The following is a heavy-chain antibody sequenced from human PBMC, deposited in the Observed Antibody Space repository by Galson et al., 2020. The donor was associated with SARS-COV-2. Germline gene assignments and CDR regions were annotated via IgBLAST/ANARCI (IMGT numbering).Heavy chain of an antibody. CDR1: GYSFTSYW. CDR2: IYPGDSDT. J-gene: IGHJ6*02. CDR3: ARHGGEWELLNYYYGMDV. V-gene: IGHV5-51*01. D-gene: IGHD1-26*01. Sequence: GESLKISCKGSGYSFTSYWIGWVRQMPGTGLEWMGIIYPGDSDTRYSPSFQGQVTISADKSISTAYLQWSSLKASDTAMYYCARHGGEWELLNYYYGMDVWGQGTTVTVSS.